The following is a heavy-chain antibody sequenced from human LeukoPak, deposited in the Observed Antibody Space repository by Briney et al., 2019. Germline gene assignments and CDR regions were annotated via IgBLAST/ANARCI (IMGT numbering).Heavy chain of an antibody. V-gene: IGHV3-7*01. CDR1: GFTYSSYR. J-gene: IGHJ4*02. CDR2: IKQDGSEK. CDR3: ARGRSTMLPWVGGAGYSFDY. D-gene: IGHD3-10*02. Sequence: GGSLRLSCAASGFTYSSYRMSWVRQAPGKGLEWVANIKQDGSEKYYVDSVEGRFTISRDNAKNSLYLQMKRLRSENTAVYYCARGRSTMLPWVGGAGYSFDYWGQGTLVTVSS.